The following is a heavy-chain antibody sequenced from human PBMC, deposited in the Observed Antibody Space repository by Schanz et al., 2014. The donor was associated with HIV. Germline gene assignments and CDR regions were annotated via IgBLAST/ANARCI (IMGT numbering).Heavy chain of an antibody. CDR2: INPSGGST. CDR1: GYTFTSYY. CDR3: ARGGYYRGVGDYYVTTFDY. D-gene: IGHD2-21*01. J-gene: IGHJ3*01. V-gene: IGHV1-46*01. Sequence: QVQLVQSGAEVKKPGASVKVSCKASGYTFTSYYMHWVRQAPGQGLEWMGIINPSGGSTTYAQKFQGRVTMTRDTSTRTVHMELSSLRSEDTAVYYCARGGYYRGVGDYYVTTFDYWGRGTKVTVSS.